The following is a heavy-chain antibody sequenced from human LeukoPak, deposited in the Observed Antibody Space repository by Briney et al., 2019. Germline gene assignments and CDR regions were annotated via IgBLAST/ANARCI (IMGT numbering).Heavy chain of an antibody. D-gene: IGHD6-13*01. V-gene: IGHV4-38-2*01. CDR2: IYHSGST. J-gene: IGHJ6*03. CDR3: ARVSAAAGTRDHYYYYYYMDV. Sequence: SETLSLTCAVSGYSISSGYYWGWIRQPPGKGLEWIGSIYHSGSTYYNPSLKSRVTISVDTSKNQFSLKLSSVTAADTAVYYCARVSAAAGTRDHYYYYYYMDVWGKGTAVTVSS. CDR1: GYSISSGYY.